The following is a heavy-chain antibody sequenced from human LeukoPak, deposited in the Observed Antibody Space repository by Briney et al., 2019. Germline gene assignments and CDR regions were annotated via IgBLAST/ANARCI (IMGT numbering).Heavy chain of an antibody. CDR3: ARDPPGIAASVSGG. CDR2: IYSGGST. CDR1: GFTFSSYA. D-gene: IGHD6-13*01. V-gene: IGHV3-53*01. J-gene: IGHJ1*01. Sequence: PGGSLRLSCAASGFTFSSYAMNWFRQAPGKGLEWVSLIYSGGSTYYADSVKGRFTISRDNSKNTLYLQMSSLRVEDTAVYYCARDPPGIAASVSGGWGQGTLVTVSS.